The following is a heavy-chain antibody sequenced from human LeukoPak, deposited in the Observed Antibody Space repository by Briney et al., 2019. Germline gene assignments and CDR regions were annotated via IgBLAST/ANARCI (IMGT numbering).Heavy chain of an antibody. D-gene: IGHD3-10*01. CDR2: MNPNSGNT. Sequence: ASVKVSCKASGYTFTSYDINWVRQATGQGLEWMGWMNPNSGNTGYAQKFQGRVTITRNTSISTAYMELSSLRSEDTAVYYCARSPDYLYGSGSFWSHYMDVWGKGTTVTVSS. J-gene: IGHJ6*03. V-gene: IGHV1-8*03. CDR1: GYTFTSYD. CDR3: ARSPDYLYGSGSFWSHYMDV.